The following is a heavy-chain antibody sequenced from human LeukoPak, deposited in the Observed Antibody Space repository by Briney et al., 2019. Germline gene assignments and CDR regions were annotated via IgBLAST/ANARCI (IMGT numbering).Heavy chain of an antibody. V-gene: IGHV4-59*08. CDR1: GGSVSSYY. J-gene: IGHJ4*02. CDR2: IYYSGST. CDR3: ARAPNYYDSSGYYYYFDY. Sequence: KSSETLSLTCTVSGGSVSSYYWSWIRQPPGKGLEWIGYIYYSGSTNYNPSLKSRVTISLDTSKSQFSLKLSSVTAADTAVYYCARAPNYYDSSGYYYYFDYWGRGTLVTVSS. D-gene: IGHD3-22*01.